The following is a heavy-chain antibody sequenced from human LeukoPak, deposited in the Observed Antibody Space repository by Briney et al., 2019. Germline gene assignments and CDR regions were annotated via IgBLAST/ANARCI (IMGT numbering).Heavy chain of an antibody. CDR3: ARDRGTVAYGSGSYQYYYYGMDV. CDR2: IYYSGST. J-gene: IGHJ6*02. D-gene: IGHD3-10*01. CDR1: GGSISSYY. Sequence: SETLSLTCTVSGGSISSYYWSWIRQPPGKGLEWIGYIYYSGSTNYNPSLKSRVTISVDTSKNQFSLKLSSVTAADTAVHYCARDRGTVAYGSGSYQYYYYGMDVWGQGTTVTVSS. V-gene: IGHV4-59*01.